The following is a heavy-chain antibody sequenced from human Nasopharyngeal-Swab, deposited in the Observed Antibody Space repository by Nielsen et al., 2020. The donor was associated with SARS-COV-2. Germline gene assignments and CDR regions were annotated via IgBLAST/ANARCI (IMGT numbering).Heavy chain of an antibody. J-gene: IGHJ5*02. CDR1: GFTFSSYA. Sequence: GGSLRLSCAASGFTFSSYAMHWVRQAPGKGLEWVAVISYDGSNKYYADSVKGRFTISRDNAKNSLYLQMNSLRAEDTAVYYCARVAVGATARYWFDPWGQGTLVTVSS. CDR2: ISYDGSNK. CDR3: ARVAVGATARYWFDP. V-gene: IGHV3-30*04. D-gene: IGHD1-26*01.